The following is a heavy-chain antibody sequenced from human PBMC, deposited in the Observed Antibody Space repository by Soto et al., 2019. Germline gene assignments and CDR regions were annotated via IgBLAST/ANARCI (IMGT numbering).Heavy chain of an antibody. CDR2: FYDSGST. V-gene: IGHV4-61*01. CDR1: GCSVSSGSFY. D-gene: IGHD5-12*01. CDR3: AASAPPATNYYYAMDV. Sequence: XETLSLTCAVSGCSVSSGSFYWSWIRRPPGKGLEWIGYFYDSGSTNYNPSLRSRVTMSVDTSKNQFSLKLSSVTAADTAVYYCAASAPPATNYYYAMDVWGQGNTVTVSS. J-gene: IGHJ6*02.